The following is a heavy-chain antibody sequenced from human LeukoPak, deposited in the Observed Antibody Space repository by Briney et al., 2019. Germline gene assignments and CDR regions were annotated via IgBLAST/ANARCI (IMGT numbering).Heavy chain of an antibody. CDR1: GFTFGDTW. Sequence: GGSLRLSCAASGFTFGDTWMNWVRQVPGQGLEWVANIKQDGSEKFYVASVKGRFAISRDNGKSSLYLQMNSLRAEDTALYYCATSYDMGWLIGYWGQGTLVTVSS. D-gene: IGHD3/OR15-3a*01. V-gene: IGHV3-7*03. CDR3: ATSYDMGWLIGY. J-gene: IGHJ4*02. CDR2: IKQDGSEK.